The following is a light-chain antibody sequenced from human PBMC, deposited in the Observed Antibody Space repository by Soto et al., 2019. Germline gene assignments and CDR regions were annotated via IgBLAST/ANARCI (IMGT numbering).Light chain of an antibody. CDR3: QQRSSWPLT. CDR1: QSVSSY. CDR2: DSS. J-gene: IGKJ4*01. Sequence: EIVLTQFPATLSLSPGDGATLSCRASQSVSSYLAWYQQKRGQAPRLLIYDSSNRATGIPARFSGSGSGTDFSLIIISLKPEDVAVCYCQQRSSWPLTFGGGTKVEIK. V-gene: IGKV3-11*01.